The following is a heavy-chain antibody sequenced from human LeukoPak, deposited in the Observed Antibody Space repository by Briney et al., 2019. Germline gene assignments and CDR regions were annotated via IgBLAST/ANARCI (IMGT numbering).Heavy chain of an antibody. J-gene: IGHJ4*02. CDR1: GFTFSSYS. D-gene: IGHD3-3*01. CDR2: ITSSSSTI. V-gene: IGHV3-48*01. Sequence: GSLRLSCAASGFTFSSYSMNWVRQAPGKGLEWASYITSSSSTIYYADSVKGRFIISRDNAKNSLYLQMNSLRAEDTAVYYCARDGITIFGVASAFDYWGQGTLVTVSS. CDR3: ARDGITIFGVASAFDY.